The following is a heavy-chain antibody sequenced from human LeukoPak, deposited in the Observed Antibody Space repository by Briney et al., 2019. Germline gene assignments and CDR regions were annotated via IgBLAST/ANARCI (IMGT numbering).Heavy chain of an antibody. CDR3: AREVRDIFTGYYFDY. CDR1: GFTFSSYA. V-gene: IGHV3-30*04. J-gene: IGHJ4*02. D-gene: IGHD3-9*01. CDR2: ISYDGSNK. Sequence: PGGSLRLSCAASGFTFSSYAMHWVRQAPGKGLEWVAVISYDGSNKYYADSVKGRFTISRDNSKNTLYLQMNSLRAEDTAVYYCAREVRDIFTGYYFDYWGQGTLVTVSS.